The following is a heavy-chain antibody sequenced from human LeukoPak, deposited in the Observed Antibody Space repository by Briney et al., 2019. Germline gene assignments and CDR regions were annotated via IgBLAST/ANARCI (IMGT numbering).Heavy chain of an antibody. CDR3: AKDLVGATPFRPFDY. V-gene: IGHV3-7*03. CDR1: GFTFSGFW. D-gene: IGHD1-26*01. J-gene: IGHJ4*02. CDR2: INSDGSEG. Sequence: GGSLRLSCAVSGFTFSGFWMSWSRQAPGKGLEWVASINSDGSEGYYADVVKGRFTISRDNAKNTLYLQMNSLRAEDTAVYYCAKDLVGATPFRPFDYWGQGTLVTVSS.